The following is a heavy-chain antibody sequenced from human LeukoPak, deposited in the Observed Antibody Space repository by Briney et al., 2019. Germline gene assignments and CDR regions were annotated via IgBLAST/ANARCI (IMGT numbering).Heavy chain of an antibody. D-gene: IGHD6-19*01. CDR3: ARALYNRGWYPDYFDS. J-gene: IGHJ4*02. CDR2: INPDGSST. V-gene: IGHV3-74*01. CDR1: GFSFSTSW. Sequence: GGSLRLSCAASGFSFSTSWMHWVRQAPGKGLVWVSRINPDGSSTNYADSVKGRFTISRDNAKNSLYLQMSSLRAEDTAIYYCARALYNRGWYPDYFDSWGQGTLVTVSA.